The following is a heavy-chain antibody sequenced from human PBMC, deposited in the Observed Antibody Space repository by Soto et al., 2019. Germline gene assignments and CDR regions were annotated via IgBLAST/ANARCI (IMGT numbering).Heavy chain of an antibody. V-gene: IGHV1-24*01. D-gene: IGHD1-26*01. CDR2: FDPEDGET. Sequence: ASVKVSCKVSGYTLTELSMHWVRQAPGKGLEWMGGFDPEDGETIYAQKFQGRVTMTEDTSTDTAYMELSSLRSEDTALYYCATDLALIVGATLTFAFDIWGQGTMVTVSS. CDR3: ATDLALIVGATLTFAFDI. CDR1: GYTLTELS. J-gene: IGHJ3*02.